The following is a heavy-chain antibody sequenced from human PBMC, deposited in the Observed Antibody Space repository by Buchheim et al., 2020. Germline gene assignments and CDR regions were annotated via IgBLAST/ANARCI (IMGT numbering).Heavy chain of an antibody. CDR3: ARAVVVTYWFDP. D-gene: IGHD4-23*01. CDR2: FYYSGST. V-gene: IGHV4-59*08. CDR1: GDSISSYY. J-gene: IGHJ5*02. Sequence: QVQLQESGPGLVKPSETLSLTCTVSGDSISSYYWSWIRQPPGKGLEWIGYFYYSGSTNYNPSLKSRVTIPVTTSKNQFSLKVSSVTAADTAVDYCARAVVVTYWFDPWGQGTL.